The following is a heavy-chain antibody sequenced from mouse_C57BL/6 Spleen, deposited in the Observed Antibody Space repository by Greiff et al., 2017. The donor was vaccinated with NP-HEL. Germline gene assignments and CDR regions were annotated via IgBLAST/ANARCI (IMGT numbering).Heavy chain of an antibody. D-gene: IGHD1-1*01. CDR3: ARYYYGSSRWYFDV. J-gene: IGHJ1*03. V-gene: IGHV5-16*01. CDR1: GFTFSDYY. Sequence: EVRVVESEGGLVQPGSSMKLSCTASGFTFSDYYMAWVRQVPEKGLEWVANINYDGSSTYYLDYLKSRFIIPRDNAKNILYLQMSSLKSEDTAAYYCARYYYGSSRWYFDVWGTGTTVTVAS. CDR2: INYDGSST.